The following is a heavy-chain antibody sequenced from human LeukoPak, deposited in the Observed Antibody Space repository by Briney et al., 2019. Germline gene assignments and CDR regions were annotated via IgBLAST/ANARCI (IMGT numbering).Heavy chain of an antibody. CDR1: GGSFGGYY. Sequence: SETLSLTCAVYGGSFGGYYWSWIRQPPGKGLEWIGEINPSGRTNYNPSLKTRVTFSADTSKSQFSLELTSVTAADTAVYYCARTLSTVTTYFDYWGQGTLVTVSS. J-gene: IGHJ4*02. CDR2: INPSGRT. D-gene: IGHD4-17*01. V-gene: IGHV4-34*01. CDR3: ARTLSTVTTYFDY.